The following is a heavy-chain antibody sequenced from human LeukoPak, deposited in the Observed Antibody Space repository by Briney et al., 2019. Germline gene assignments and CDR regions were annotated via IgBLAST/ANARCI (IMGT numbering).Heavy chain of an antibody. CDR2: IYPGDSDT. D-gene: IGHD3-9*01. CDR3: ARHETGPYFDY. CDR1: GYSFTTYW. Sequence: GESLKISCKGSGYSFTTYWIGWVRQMPGKGLECMGIIYPGDSDTRYSPSFQGQVTISADKSFSTAYLQWSSLKASDTAMYYCARHETGPYFDYWGQGTLVTVSS. J-gene: IGHJ4*02. V-gene: IGHV5-51*01.